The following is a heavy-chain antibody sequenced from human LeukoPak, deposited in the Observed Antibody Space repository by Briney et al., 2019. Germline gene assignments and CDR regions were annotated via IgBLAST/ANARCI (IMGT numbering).Heavy chain of an antibody. Sequence: PGGSLRLSCAASGFTFSSDAMIWVRQAPGKGLGWVSDISGSGDNTFYADSVKGRFTISRDNSKKTLYLHMHTLRAEDTAVYYCAKKGSTWHFAYWGQGTLVTVS. CDR1: GFTFSSDA. J-gene: IGHJ4*02. V-gene: IGHV3-23*01. CDR2: ISGSGDNT. D-gene: IGHD6-13*01. CDR3: AKKGSTWHFAY.